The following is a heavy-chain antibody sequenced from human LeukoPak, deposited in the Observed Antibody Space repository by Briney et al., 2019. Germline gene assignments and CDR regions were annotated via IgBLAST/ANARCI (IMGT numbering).Heavy chain of an antibody. CDR3: AGGLLGCRGGSCYPTDY. Sequence: GGSLRLSCAASGFTFSSYGMHWVRQAPGKGLEWVAVITDDGDSKSYVESVKGRFSIARDNSKNTLYLQMDSLRPEDTAVYFCAGGLLGCRGGSCYPTDYWGQGTLVIVSS. CDR1: GFTFSSYG. J-gene: IGHJ4*02. D-gene: IGHD2-15*01. V-gene: IGHV3-30*03. CDR2: ITDDGDSK.